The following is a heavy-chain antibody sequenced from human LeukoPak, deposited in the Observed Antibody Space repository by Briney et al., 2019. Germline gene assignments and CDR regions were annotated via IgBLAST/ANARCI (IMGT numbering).Heavy chain of an antibody. D-gene: IGHD3-22*01. V-gene: IGHV3-23*01. J-gene: IGHJ4*02. CDR3: CAGVYDSSGYYLRDY. CDR2: ISESGGST. Sequence: GGSLRLSCAASGLTFSGYAMSWVRQIPGKGLEWVSVISESGGSTYYADSVKGRFTISRDNSKNTLYLQMNSLRVEDTAVYYCCAGVYDSSGYYLRDYWGQGTLVTVSS. CDR1: GLTFSGYA.